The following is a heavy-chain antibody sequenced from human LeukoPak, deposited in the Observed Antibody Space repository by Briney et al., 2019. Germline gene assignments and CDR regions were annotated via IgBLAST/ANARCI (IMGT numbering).Heavy chain of an antibody. V-gene: IGHV1-2*02. Sequence: ASVKVSCKASGYTFTGYYMHWVRQAPGQGLEWMGWINPNSGGTNYAQKFQGRVTMTRDTSISAAYMELSRLRSDDTAVYYCAREDYYGSGSYYILFDYWGQGTLVTVSS. J-gene: IGHJ4*02. CDR2: INPNSGGT. D-gene: IGHD3-10*01. CDR3: AREDYYGSGSYYILFDY. CDR1: GYTFTGYY.